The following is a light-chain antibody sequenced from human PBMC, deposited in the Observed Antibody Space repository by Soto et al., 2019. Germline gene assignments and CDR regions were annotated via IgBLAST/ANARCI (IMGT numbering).Light chain of an antibody. Sequence: QSVLTQPPSASGTPGQRVTISCSGSSSNIGSNTVNWYQQLPGTAPKLVIYSNNERPSGVPDRFSGSKSGTSASLAISGLQSEDEADYYCAASDDSLNGVVFGGGTQLTVL. CDR3: AASDDSLNGVV. J-gene: IGLJ7*01. CDR2: SNN. V-gene: IGLV1-44*01. CDR1: SSNIGSNT.